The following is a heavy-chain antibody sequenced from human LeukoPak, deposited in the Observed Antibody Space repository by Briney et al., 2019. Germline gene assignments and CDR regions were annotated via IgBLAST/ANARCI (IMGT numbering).Heavy chain of an antibody. CDR1: GFPFTNTP. Sequence: GGSLRLSCVVSGFPFTNTPMNWVRQAPGKGLEWVSYISNDITTTYYAESVKGRFTISRDNAKTSLYLQMTSLRAEDTAVYYCARDGGKSYEIDYWGQGTLVTVSS. CDR3: ARDGGKSYEIDY. CDR2: ISNDITTT. D-gene: IGHD5-18*01. V-gene: IGHV3-48*01. J-gene: IGHJ4*02.